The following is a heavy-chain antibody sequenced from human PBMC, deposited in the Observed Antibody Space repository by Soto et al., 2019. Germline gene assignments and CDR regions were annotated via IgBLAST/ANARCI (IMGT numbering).Heavy chain of an antibody. V-gene: IGHV3-43*01. Sequence: GGSLRLSCAASGFTFDDYTMHWVRQAPGKGLEWVSLISWDGGSTYYADSVKGRFTISRDNSKNSLYLQMNSLRTEDTAWYYCAKADSSSSFGYDDYYYYYGMDVWGQGTTVTVSS. CDR3: AKADSSSSFGYDDYYYYYGMDV. J-gene: IGHJ6*02. CDR1: GFTFDDYT. D-gene: IGHD6-6*01. CDR2: ISWDGGST.